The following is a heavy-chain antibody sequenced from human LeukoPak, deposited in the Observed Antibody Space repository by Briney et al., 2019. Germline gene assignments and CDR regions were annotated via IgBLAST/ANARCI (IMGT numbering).Heavy chain of an antibody. CDR1: GFTFTDYW. Sequence: TGGSLRLSCAAAGFTFTDYWMTWVRQAPGKGLEWVANIKQDGSVKYYVDSVKGRFTISRDNSLNSLYLQMNSLRAEDTAVYYCARGTRRRGPPWTPVSSGYYLNRYYFDYWGQGTLVTVSS. V-gene: IGHV3-7*01. J-gene: IGHJ4*02. D-gene: IGHD3-22*01. CDR3: ARGTRRRGPPWTPVSSGYYLNRYYFDY. CDR2: IKQDGSVK.